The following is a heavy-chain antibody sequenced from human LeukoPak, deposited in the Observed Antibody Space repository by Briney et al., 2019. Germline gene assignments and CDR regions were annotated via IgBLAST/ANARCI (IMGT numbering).Heavy chain of an antibody. CDR1: GFTVSSNY. J-gene: IGHJ4*02. D-gene: IGHD6-19*01. CDR3: ARHPQWLGGGHYFDY. CDR2: IYSGGST. V-gene: IGHV3-66*04. Sequence: PGGSLRLSCAASGFTVSSNYMSWVRQAPGKGLEWVSVIYSGGSTDYEDSAKGRFTISRDNSKNTLYLQMNSLRAEDTAVYYCARHPQWLGGGHYFDYWGQGTLVTVSS.